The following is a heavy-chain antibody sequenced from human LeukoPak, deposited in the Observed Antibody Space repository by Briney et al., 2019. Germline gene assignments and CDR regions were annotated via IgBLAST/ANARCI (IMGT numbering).Heavy chain of an antibody. CDR3: ARGGTMVRGVITI. CDR2: IWYDGSNK. CDR1: GFTFSSYS. V-gene: IGHV3-33*01. D-gene: IGHD3-10*01. Sequence: QTGGSLRLSCAASGFTFSSYSMHWVRQAPGKGLEWVAVIWYDGSNKYYADSVKGRFTISRDNSKNTLYLQMNSLRAEDTAVYYCARGGTMVRGVITIWGQGTLVTVSS. J-gene: IGHJ4*02.